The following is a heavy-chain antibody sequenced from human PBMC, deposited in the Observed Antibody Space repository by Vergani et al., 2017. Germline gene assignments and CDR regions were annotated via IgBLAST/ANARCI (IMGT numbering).Heavy chain of an antibody. D-gene: IGHD2-8*01. J-gene: IGHJ6*02. CDR3: ARDCTSGGCPDNYGMDV. V-gene: IGHV3-21*06. CDR1: GFTFNSYG. CDR2: IGSSGPYI. Sequence: EVQLLESGGGLVQPGGSLRLSCAASGFTFNSYGMHWVRQAPGKGLEWVAFIGSSGPYINYADSVKGRFIISRDNTNNSLFLQLRSLRAEDAAVYYCARDCTSGGCPDNYGMDVWGQGATVTVSS.